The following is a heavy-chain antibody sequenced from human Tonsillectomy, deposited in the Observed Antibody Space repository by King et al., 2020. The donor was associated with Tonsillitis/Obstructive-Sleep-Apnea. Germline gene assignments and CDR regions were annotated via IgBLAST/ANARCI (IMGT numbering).Heavy chain of an antibody. CDR1: GGSISSYY. J-gene: IGHJ3*02. CDR3: AREALDAFDI. Sequence: QLQESGPGLVKPSETLSLTCTVSGGSISSYYWSWIRQPPGKGLQWIGYIFYSGNTKYNPSLKSRVTISVDTSKNQFSLNLSSVTAADTAVYYCAREALDAFDIWDQGTMVTVSS. V-gene: IGHV4-59*01. CDR2: IFYSGNT.